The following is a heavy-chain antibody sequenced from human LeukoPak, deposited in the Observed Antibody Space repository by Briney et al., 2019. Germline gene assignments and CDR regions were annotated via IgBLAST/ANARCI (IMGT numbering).Heavy chain of an antibody. D-gene: IGHD1-1*01. CDR3: ARGGRTGTSFFDY. J-gene: IGHJ4*02. V-gene: IGHV5-51*01. Sequence: GESLKISCKGSGYSFSSYWIGWVRQMPGEGLEWMGIIYPGDSDTIYSPSFQGQVTISADKSISTASLQWSSLKASDTAMYYCARGGRTGTSFFDYWGQGTLVTVSS. CDR2: IYPGDSDT. CDR1: GYSFSSYW.